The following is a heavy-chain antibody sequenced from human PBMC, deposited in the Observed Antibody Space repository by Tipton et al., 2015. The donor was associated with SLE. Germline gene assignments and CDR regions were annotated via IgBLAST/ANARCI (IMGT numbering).Heavy chain of an antibody. J-gene: IGHJ6*02. D-gene: IGHD5-12*01. CDR2: IYYSGST. CDR3: ARGKYSGQTGYYSGMDV. CDR1: GGSISSHY. Sequence: TLSLTCTVSGGSISSHYWSWIRQPPGKGLEWIGYIYYSGSTNYNPSLKSRVTISVDTSKNQFSLKLSSVTAADTAVYYCARGKYSGQTGYYSGMDVWGQGTTVTVSS. V-gene: IGHV4-59*11.